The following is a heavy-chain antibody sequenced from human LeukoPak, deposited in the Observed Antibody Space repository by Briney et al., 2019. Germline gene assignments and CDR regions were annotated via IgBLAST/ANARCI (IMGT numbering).Heavy chain of an antibody. D-gene: IGHD3-10*01. CDR1: GFTFSSYA. CDR3: AKDASGVITPYCFDY. Sequence: PGGSLRLSCAASGFTFSSYAMSWVRQAPGKGLEWVSAISGSGGSTYYADTVKGRFTISRDNSKNTLYLQMNSLRAEDTAVYYCAKDASGVITPYCFDYWGQGTLVTVSS. V-gene: IGHV3-23*01. J-gene: IGHJ4*02. CDR2: ISGSGGST.